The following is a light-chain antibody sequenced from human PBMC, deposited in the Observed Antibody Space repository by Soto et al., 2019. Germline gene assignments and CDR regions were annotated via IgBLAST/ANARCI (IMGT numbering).Light chain of an antibody. CDR3: QSYDGNMVI. CDR2: ENK. J-gene: IGLJ2*01. CDR1: SGSIAGAC. Sequence: NFMLTQPHSVSESPGKTVSISCTGNSGSIAGACVQWYQQRPGSAPTTVIYENKQRPSGVPDRFSGSIDSSSNSASLTISGLKTEDEADYYCQSYDGNMVIFGGGTKLTVL. V-gene: IGLV6-57*02.